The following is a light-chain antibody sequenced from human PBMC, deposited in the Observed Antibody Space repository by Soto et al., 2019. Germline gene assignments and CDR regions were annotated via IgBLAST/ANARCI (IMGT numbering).Light chain of an antibody. CDR3: QQYGSSFWT. J-gene: IGKJ1*01. Sequence: EIVLTQYTGTLSLSPGERATLSCRASQSVSSSYLAWYQQKPGQAPRLLIYGASSRATGIPDRFSGSGSGTDFTLTISRLEPEDFAVYYCQQYGSSFWTFGQGTKVDIK. V-gene: IGKV3-20*01. CDR2: GAS. CDR1: QSVSSSY.